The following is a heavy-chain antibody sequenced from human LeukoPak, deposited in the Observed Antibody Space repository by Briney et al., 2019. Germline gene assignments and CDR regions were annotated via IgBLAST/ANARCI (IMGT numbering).Heavy chain of an antibody. CDR1: GGSISSSSYY. D-gene: IGHD3-3*01. J-gene: IGHJ4*02. CDR2: IYYSGST. Sequence: SETLSLTCTVSGGSISSSSYYRGWIRQPPGKGLEWIGSIYYSGSTYYNPSLKSRVTISVDTSKNQFSLKLSSVTAADTAVYYCARAKYYDFWSGYSYYFDYWGQGTLVTVSS. V-gene: IGHV4-39*01. CDR3: ARAKYYDFWSGYSYYFDY.